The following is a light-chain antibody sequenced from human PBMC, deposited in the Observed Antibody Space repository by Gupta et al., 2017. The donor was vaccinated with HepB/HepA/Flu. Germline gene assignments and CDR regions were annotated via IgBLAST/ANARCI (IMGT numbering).Light chain of an antibody. Sequence: QSPLPQPASASAFPAQSITTSSTGTSSDIGGYNYVSWYQQHPGKAPKLIIYDVSNRPSGVSNRFSGSKSGNTASLTISGLQAEDEADYYCSSYIISNTWLFGGGTKLTVL. CDR1: SSDIGGYNY. V-gene: IGLV2-14*03. CDR3: SSYIISNTWL. CDR2: DVS. J-gene: IGLJ3*02.